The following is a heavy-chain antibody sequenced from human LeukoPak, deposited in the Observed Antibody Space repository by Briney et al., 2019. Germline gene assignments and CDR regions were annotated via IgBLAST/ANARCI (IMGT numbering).Heavy chain of an antibody. J-gene: IGHJ6*02. CDR2: IYSGGST. CDR1: GFTSSSYA. V-gene: IGHV3-66*04. Sequence: PGRSLRLSCAASGFTSSSYAMHWVRQAPGKGLEWVSVIYSGGSTYYADSVKGRFTISRDNSKNTLYLQMNSLRAEDTAVYYCARRFYGMDVWGQGTTVTVSS. CDR3: ARRFYGMDV.